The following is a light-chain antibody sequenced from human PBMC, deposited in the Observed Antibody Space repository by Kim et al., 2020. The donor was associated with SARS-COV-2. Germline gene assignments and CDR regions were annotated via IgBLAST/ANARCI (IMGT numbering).Light chain of an antibody. V-gene: IGKV3-20*01. CDR3: QQYGSSPRT. J-gene: IGKJ1*01. CDR1: QSVSSNH. Sequence: EIVLTQSPGSLSVSPGERATLSCRASQSVSSNHLAWYQQQPGQAPRLLIDGASSRPAGAPDMFSGSGSGTDFTLTISRLEPEDFAVYYCQQYGSSPRTFGQGTKVEIK. CDR2: GAS.